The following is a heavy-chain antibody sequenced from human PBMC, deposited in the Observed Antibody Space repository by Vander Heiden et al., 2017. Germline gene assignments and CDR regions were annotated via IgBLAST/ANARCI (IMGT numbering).Heavy chain of an antibody. D-gene: IGHD6-19*01. J-gene: IGHJ4*02. V-gene: IGHV3-21*01. Sequence: EVQLVESGGGLVKPGGSLRLSCAASGFTFSSYSMNGVRQAPGKGLEWVSSISSSSRYIDDADSVKGRFTISRDNAKNSLYLQMNSLRAEDTAVYDCARQYSSGMDYWGQGTLVTVSS. CDR2: ISSSSRYI. CDR1: GFTFSSYS. CDR3: ARQYSSGMDY.